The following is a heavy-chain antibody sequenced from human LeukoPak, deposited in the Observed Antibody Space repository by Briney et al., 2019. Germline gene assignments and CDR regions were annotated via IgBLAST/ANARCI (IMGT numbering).Heavy chain of an antibody. CDR3: ARQSQYSSGSEYFQH. Sequence: PSETLSLTCTVSGGSISGYYWSWIRQPPGKGLEWIGEINHSGSTNYNPSLKSRVTISVDTSKNQFSLKLSSVTAADTAVYYCARQSQYSSGSEYFQHWGQGTLVTVSS. J-gene: IGHJ1*01. V-gene: IGHV4-34*01. CDR1: GGSISGYY. D-gene: IGHD6-19*01. CDR2: INHSGST.